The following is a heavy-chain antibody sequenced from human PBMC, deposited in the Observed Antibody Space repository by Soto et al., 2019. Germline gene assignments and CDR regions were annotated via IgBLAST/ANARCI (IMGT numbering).Heavy chain of an antibody. D-gene: IGHD1-7*01. Sequence: QITLKESGPTLVKPTQTLTLTCTFSGFSLSTSGVGVGWIRQPPGEALEWLTLIYWNDDTHYSPSLKTRLTITKDTSKNQVVLSMSNMDPVDTATYYCAYWAVTGTIGSFDIWSQGTMVTVSS. CDR3: AYWAVTGTIGSFDI. CDR1: GFSLSTSGVG. J-gene: IGHJ3*02. V-gene: IGHV2-5*01. CDR2: IYWNDDT.